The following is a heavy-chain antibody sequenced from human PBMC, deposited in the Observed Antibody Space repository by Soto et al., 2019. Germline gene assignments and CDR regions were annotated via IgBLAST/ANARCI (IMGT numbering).Heavy chain of an antibody. CDR1: GFTFGNYA. D-gene: IGHD4-4*01. J-gene: IGHJ6*02. CDR3: AKGYTTVIYYGMDV. Sequence: EVQLLESGGGLVQPGGSLRLSCAASGFTFGNYAMTWVRQAPGKGLEWVSAISGSGEKTYDADSVKGRFTISRDNSKTTLYLQMNSLRAEDTAVFYCAKGYTTVIYYGMDVWGQGTTVTVSS. CDR2: ISGSGEKT. V-gene: IGHV3-23*01.